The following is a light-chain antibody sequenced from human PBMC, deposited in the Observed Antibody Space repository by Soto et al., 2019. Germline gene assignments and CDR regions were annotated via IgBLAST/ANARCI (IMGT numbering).Light chain of an antibody. CDR3: QQRSDWPLT. V-gene: IGKV3-11*01. Sequence: DIVLTQSPATLSLSPGERATLSCRASQSVSSYLAWYQQKPGQAPRLLIYDASNRATGIPARFSGSGSGTDFTLPIGSLEPEDFAVYYCQQRSDWPLTFGGGTKVEIK. J-gene: IGKJ4*01. CDR1: QSVSSY. CDR2: DAS.